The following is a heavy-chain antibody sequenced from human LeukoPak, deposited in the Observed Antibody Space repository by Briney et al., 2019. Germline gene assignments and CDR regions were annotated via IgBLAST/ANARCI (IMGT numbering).Heavy chain of an antibody. J-gene: IGHJ6*02. CDR1: GGTFSSYA. V-gene: IGHV1-69*04. CDR3: ASRKDYYDSSGYWEVDYYYGMDV. CDR2: IIPILGIA. D-gene: IGHD3-22*01. Sequence: SVKVSCKASGGTFSSYAISWVRQTPGQGLEWMGRIIPILGIANYAQKFQGRVTITADKSTSTAYMELSSLRSEDTAVYYCASRKDYYDSSGYWEVDYYYGMDVWGQGTTVTVSS.